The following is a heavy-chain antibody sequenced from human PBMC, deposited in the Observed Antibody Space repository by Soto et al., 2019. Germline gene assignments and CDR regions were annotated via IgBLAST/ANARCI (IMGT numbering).Heavy chain of an antibody. V-gene: IGHV3-23*01. CDR2: ISGSGGNR. CDR1: GFTFSRYA. Sequence: GGSLRLSCAASGFTFSRYAMSWVRQAPGKGLEWVSGISGSGGNRYYADSVKGRFTISRDNSKSTLYLQMNSLRADDTAVYYCAKVGEPIATPRGYFFDSWGQGTLVTVSS. CDR3: AKVGEPIATPRGYFFDS. D-gene: IGHD6-6*01. J-gene: IGHJ4*02.